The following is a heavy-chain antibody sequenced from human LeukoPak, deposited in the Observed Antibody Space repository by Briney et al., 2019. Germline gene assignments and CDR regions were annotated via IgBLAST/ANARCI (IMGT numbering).Heavy chain of an antibody. CDR3: ARPDTAMVKGAFDI. CDR1: GGTFSSYA. D-gene: IGHD5-18*01. J-gene: IGHJ3*02. V-gene: IGHV1-69*06. Sequence: SVKVSCKASGGTFSSYAISWVRQAPGQGLEWMGGIIPIFGTANYAQKFQGRVTITADKSTSTAYMELSSLRSEDTAVYYCARPDTAMVKGAFDIWGQGTMVTVSS. CDR2: IIPIFGTA.